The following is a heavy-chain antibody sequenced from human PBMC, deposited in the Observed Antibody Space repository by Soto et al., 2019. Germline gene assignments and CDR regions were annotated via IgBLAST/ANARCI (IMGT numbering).Heavy chain of an antibody. D-gene: IGHD5-12*01. V-gene: IGHV3-48*01. Sequence: GGSLRLSCAASGFTFSSYSMNWVRQAPGKGLEWVSYISSSSSTIYYADSVKGRFTISRDNAKNSLYLQMNSLRAEDTAVYYCARGSEWLRGNFDYWGQGTLVTVSS. CDR1: GFTFSSYS. CDR2: ISSSSSTI. CDR3: ARGSEWLRGNFDY. J-gene: IGHJ4*02.